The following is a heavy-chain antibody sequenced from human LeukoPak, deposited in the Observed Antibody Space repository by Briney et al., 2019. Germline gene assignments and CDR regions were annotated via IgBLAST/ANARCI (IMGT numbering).Heavy chain of an antibody. J-gene: IGHJ6*02. CDR2: IYPDDYDT. Sequence: GESLQISCKCSGYSFTSFWIAWVRQLPGKGVEWMGRIYPDDYDTRYNPSFQGQVTISVDKSVSTANLQWSSLKASDSAKYYCTRRAVYTRGFYYGMDVWGQGTTVTVSS. D-gene: IGHD5/OR15-5a*01. CDR1: GYSFTSFW. V-gene: IGHV5-51*01. CDR3: TRRAVYTRGFYYGMDV.